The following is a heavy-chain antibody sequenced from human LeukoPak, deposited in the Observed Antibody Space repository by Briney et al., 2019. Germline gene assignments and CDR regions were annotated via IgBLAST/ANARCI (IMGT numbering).Heavy chain of an antibody. J-gene: IGHJ4*02. CDR1: GFTFSTYS. CDR3: AKSQGYYDSSGSH. V-gene: IGHV3-21*04. Sequence: GGSLRLSCAASGFTFSTYSMNWVRQAPGKGLEWVSSISSSSSYIYYADSVKGRFTISRDNAKNSLYLQMNSLRAEDTAVYYCAKSQGYYDSSGSHWGQGTLVTVSS. D-gene: IGHD3-22*01. CDR2: ISSSSSYI.